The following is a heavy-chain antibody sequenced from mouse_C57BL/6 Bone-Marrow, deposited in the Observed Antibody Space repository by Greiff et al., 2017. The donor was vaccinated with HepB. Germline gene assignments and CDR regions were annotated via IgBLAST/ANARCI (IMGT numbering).Heavy chain of an antibody. J-gene: IGHJ2*01. CDR2: IYPGDGDT. D-gene: IGHD1-1*01. CDR3: ARRSGYYYGSFFDY. V-gene: IGHV1-82*01. Sequence: QVQLQQSGPELVKPGASVKISCKASGYAFSSSWMNWVKQRPGKGLEWIGRIYPGDGDTNYNGKFKGKATLTADKSSSTAYMQLSSLTSEDSAVYFCARRSGYYYGSFFDYWGQGTTLTVSS. CDR1: GYAFSSSW.